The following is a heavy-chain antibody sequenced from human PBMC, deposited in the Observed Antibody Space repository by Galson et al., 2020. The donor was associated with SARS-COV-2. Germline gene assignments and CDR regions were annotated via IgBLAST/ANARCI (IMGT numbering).Heavy chain of an antibody. Sequence: SETLSLTCSVPGGPITGGDDYWSWIRQSPGKGLERIGYIYHSGSTYHNPSHKSRLSISLDPSKSQFSLKLTSVTAADTAVYYCDRGAGRDTFDVWGQGTMVTVSS. CDR3: DRGAGRDTFDV. V-gene: IGHV4-30-4*01. CDR2: IYHSGST. D-gene: IGHD6-19*01. CDR1: GGPITGGDDY. J-gene: IGHJ3*01.